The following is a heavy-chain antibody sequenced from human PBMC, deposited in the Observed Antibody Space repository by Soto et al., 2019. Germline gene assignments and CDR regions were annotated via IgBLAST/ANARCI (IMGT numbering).Heavy chain of an antibody. CDR2: INPNSGGT. D-gene: IGHD1-1*01. CDR3: AVDESENERYYFDY. Sequence: GASVKVSCKASGYTFTGYYMHWVRQAPGQGLEWMGWINPNSGGTKYAQKFQGRVTMTRDTSISTAYMELSRLRSDDTAVYYCAVDESENERYYFDYWGQGNLVTVS. V-gene: IGHV1-2*02. CDR1: GYTFTGYY. J-gene: IGHJ4*02.